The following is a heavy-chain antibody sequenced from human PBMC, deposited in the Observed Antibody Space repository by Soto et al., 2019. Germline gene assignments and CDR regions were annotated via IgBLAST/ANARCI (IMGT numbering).Heavy chain of an antibody. CDR3: AKAPGTPYYFDS. J-gene: IGHJ4*02. Sequence: ASVKVSCKASGYTFTSYSIHWVRQAPGQGLEWMGIINPSNGSTSYTQKFQGRLTLTRDTSTSTVYMELRSLRSDDTAVYFCAKAPGTPYYFDSWGQGTLVTVSS. V-gene: IGHV1-46*01. CDR2: INPSNGST. CDR1: GYTFTSYS.